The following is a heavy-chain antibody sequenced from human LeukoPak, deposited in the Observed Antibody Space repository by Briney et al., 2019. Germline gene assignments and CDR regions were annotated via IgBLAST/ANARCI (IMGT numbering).Heavy chain of an antibody. D-gene: IGHD6-19*01. CDR3: AKDLGGGWYYFDY. V-gene: IGHV3-23*01. Sequence: GGSLRLSCAASGFTFSSYAMSWVRQAPGKGLEWVSAISGSGGSTYYADSVKGRFTISRDNSKNTLYLQMNSLRAGDTAVYYCAKDLGGGWYYFDYWGQGTLVTVSS. CDR2: ISGSGGST. CDR1: GFTFSSYA. J-gene: IGHJ4*02.